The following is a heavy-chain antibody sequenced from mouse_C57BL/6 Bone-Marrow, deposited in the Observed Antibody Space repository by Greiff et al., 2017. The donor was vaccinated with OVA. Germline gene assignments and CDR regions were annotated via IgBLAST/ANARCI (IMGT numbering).Heavy chain of an antibody. CDR1: GYTFTNYW. Sequence: VQLQQPGAELVRPGTSVKLSCKASGYTFTNYWMHWVKQRPGQGLEWIGVIAPSDSYINYNQKFKGRATLTVDTSSSTAYMHLSSLTSEYSAVYYWAHDGSRLYLHYWGQGTSLTVSS. J-gene: IGHJ2*02. CDR2: IAPSDSYI. D-gene: IGHD1-1*01. V-gene: IGHV1-59*01. CDR3: AHDGSRLYLHY.